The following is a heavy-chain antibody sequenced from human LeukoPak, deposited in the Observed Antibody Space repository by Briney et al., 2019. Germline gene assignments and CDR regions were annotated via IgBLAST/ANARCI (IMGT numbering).Heavy chain of an antibody. J-gene: IGHJ5*02. CDR3: ARVKRYCSGGSCYNWFDP. D-gene: IGHD2-15*01. Sequence: SGGSLRLSCAAFGFTFSSYAMHWVRQAPGKGLEWVAVISYDGSNKYYADSVKGRFTISRDNSKNTLYLQMNSLRAEDMAVYYCARVKRYCSGGSCYNWFDPWGQGTLVTVSS. V-gene: IGHV3-30*04. CDR1: GFTFSSYA. CDR2: ISYDGSNK.